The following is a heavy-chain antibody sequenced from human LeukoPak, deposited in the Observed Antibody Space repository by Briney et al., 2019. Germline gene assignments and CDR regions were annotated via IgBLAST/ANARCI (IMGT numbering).Heavy chain of an antibody. CDR2: IYYSGST. J-gene: IGHJ4*02. D-gene: IGHD3-22*01. CDR3: ARAQRYYDSSGYYYVHGVFDY. V-gene: IGHV4-39*01. CDR1: GGSISSSSYY. Sequence: PSEALSLTCTVSGGSISSSSYYWGWIRQPPGKGLEWIGSIYYSGSTYYNPSLKSRVTISVDTSKNQFSLKLSSVTAADTAVYYCARAQRYYDSSGYYYVHGVFDYWGQGTLVTVPS.